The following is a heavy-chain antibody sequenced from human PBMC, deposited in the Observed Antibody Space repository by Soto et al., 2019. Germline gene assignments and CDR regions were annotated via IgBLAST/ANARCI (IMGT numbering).Heavy chain of an antibody. CDR3: APRKSGSFNIGAFDI. D-gene: IGHD3-10*01. V-gene: IGHV3-48*03. CDR2: ISNNGIDI. J-gene: IGHJ3*02. CDR1: GFSFSTYE. Sequence: GGSLRLSCAASGFSFSTYEMNWVRQAPGKGLEWVSYISNNGIDIYYADSVKGRFTISRDNAHNSLFLQMNSLRAEDTAVYYCAPRKSGSFNIGAFDIWGQGTMVTVSS.